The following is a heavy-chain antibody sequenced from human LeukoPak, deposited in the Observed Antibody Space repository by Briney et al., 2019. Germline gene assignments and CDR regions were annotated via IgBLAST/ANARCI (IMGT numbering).Heavy chain of an antibody. CDR1: GYTFTSYG. D-gene: IGHD2-2*01. CDR2: ISAYNGNT. CDR3: AREGYCSGTTCDKPFDY. Sequence: ASVKISCKAYGYTFTSYGISWVRQAPGQGLEWMGWISAYNGNTNYAQKFQGRVTMTTDTSTITAYMELRSLRSDDTAVYYCAREGYCSGTTCDKPFDYWGQGTLVTVAS. V-gene: IGHV1-18*01. J-gene: IGHJ4*02.